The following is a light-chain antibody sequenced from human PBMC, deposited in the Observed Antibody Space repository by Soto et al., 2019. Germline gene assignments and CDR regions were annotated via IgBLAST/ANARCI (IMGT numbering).Light chain of an antibody. CDR2: GNT. J-gene: IGLJ2*01. CDR1: SSNIGAGYD. CDR3: LSFDRSLSVV. V-gene: IGLV1-40*01. Sequence: QAVVTQPPSVSGAPGQRVTISCTGSSSNIGAGYDVHWYQQLPGRAPKLLIYGNTNRPSGVPDRFSGSKSGTSASLAITGRQAEDEADYYCLSFDRSLSVVFGGGTQLTVL.